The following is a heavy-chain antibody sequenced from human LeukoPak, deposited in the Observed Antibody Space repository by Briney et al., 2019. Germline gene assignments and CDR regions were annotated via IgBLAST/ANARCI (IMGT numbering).Heavy chain of an antibody. CDR2: IIPLFGTT. J-gene: IGHJ4*02. CDR3: ARGVVREPVRGYYFDS. Sequence: SVKVSCKASGDTFSRDAISWVRQVPGQGLEWMGGIIPLFGTTNHAQEFRGRVSITADESTSASYMVLSRLRSEDTAVYYCARGVVREPVRGYYFDSWGQGTLVTVSS. D-gene: IGHD3-10*01. CDR1: GDTFSRDA. V-gene: IGHV1-69*13.